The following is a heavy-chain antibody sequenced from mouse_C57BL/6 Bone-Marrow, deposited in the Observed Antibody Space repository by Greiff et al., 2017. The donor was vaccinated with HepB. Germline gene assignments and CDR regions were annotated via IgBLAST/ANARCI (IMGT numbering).Heavy chain of an antibody. J-gene: IGHJ1*03. CDR2: IDPSDSET. CDR3: ARGDDGYYDWYFDV. CDR1: GYTFTSYW. D-gene: IGHD2-3*01. Sequence: VQLKQPGAELVRPGSSVKLSCKASGYTFTSYWMHWVKQRPIQGLEWIGNIDPSDSETHYNQKVKDKATLTVDKSSSTAYMQLSSLTSEDSAVYYCARGDDGYYDWYFDVWGTGTTVTVSS. V-gene: IGHV1-52*01.